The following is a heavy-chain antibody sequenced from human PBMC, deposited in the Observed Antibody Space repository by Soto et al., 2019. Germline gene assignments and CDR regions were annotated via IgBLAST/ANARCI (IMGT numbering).Heavy chain of an antibody. CDR3: VQSRCGGDCLTSYSSHSYYGLDV. CDR1: GFSLSTTGEG. D-gene: IGHD2-21*02. V-gene: IGHV2-5*02. CDR2: IYWDADK. Sequence: QITLKESGPTLVKPTQTLTLTCTFSGFSLSTTGEGVGWIRQPPGKALEWLALIYWDADKRYNPSLKSRLTITKDTSKKQVVLTMTNMDPVDKATYYCVQSRCGGDCLTSYSSHSYYGLDVWGQGTTVTVSS. J-gene: IGHJ6*02.